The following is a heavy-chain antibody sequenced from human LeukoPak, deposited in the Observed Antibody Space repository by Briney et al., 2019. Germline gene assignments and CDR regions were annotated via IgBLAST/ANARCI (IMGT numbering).Heavy chain of an antibody. CDR1: GGSFSGYY. D-gene: IGHD3-22*01. Sequence: KPSETLSLTCAVYGGSFSGYYWSWIRQPPGKGLEWIGEINHSGSTNYNPSLKSRFTISVDTSKNQFSLKLSSVTAADTAVYYCARDTRYDSSGYYYDKGDYWGQGTLVTVSS. CDR3: ARDTRYDSSGYYYDKGDY. V-gene: IGHV4-34*01. J-gene: IGHJ4*02. CDR2: INHSGST.